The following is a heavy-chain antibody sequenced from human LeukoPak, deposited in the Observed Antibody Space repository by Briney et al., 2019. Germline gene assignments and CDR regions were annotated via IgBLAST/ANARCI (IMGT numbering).Heavy chain of an antibody. CDR1: GFTFSSYW. Sequence: GGSLRLSCAASGFTFSSYWMHWVRQAPGKGLVWVSRINTDGSSTSYADSVKGRFTISRDNSKNTLYLQMNSLRAEDTAVYYCAKARTLGKIEPLPSSLFDYWGQGTLVTVSS. CDR3: AKARTLGKIEPLPSSLFDY. CDR2: INTDGSST. D-gene: IGHD2/OR15-2a*01. J-gene: IGHJ4*02. V-gene: IGHV3-74*01.